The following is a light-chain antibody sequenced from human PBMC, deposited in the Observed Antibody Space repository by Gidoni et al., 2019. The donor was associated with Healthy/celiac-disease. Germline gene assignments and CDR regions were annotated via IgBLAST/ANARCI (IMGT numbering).Light chain of an antibody. CDR2: AAS. Sequence: DIQLTQSPSFLSASVGDRVTITCWASQGISSYLAWYQQKPGKAPKLLIYAASTLQSGVPSRFSGSGSGTEFTLTISSLQPEDFATYYCQQLNSYPPLTFGPWTKVDIK. CDR1: QGISSY. V-gene: IGKV1-9*01. J-gene: IGKJ3*01. CDR3: QQLNSYPPLT.